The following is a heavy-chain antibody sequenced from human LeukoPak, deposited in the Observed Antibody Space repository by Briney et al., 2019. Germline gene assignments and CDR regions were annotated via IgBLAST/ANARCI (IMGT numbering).Heavy chain of an antibody. CDR3: ARVYYGSGSWFDY. CDR2: ISSTSSYI. J-gene: IGHJ4*02. Sequence: PGGSLRLSCAASGFTFSSYSMNWVRQAPGKGLEWVSSISSTSSYIYYVDSVKGRFTISRDNAKNSLYLQMNSLRAEDTAVYYCARVYYGSGSWFDYWGQGTLVTVSS. D-gene: IGHD3-10*01. CDR1: GFTFSSYS. V-gene: IGHV3-21*01.